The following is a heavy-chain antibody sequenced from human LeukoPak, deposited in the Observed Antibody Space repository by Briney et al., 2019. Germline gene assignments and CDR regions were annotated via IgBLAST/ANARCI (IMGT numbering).Heavy chain of an antibody. CDR3: ARRGHDYGDINWFDP. V-gene: IGHV3-21*01. D-gene: IGHD4-17*01. J-gene: IGHJ5*02. Sequence: PGGSLRLSCAASGFTFSSYGMNWVRQAPGKGLEWVSSISSSSTYIYYVDSVKGRFTISRDNAKNSLYLQMNSLRAEDTAVYYCARRGHDYGDINWFDPWGQGTLVTVSS. CDR2: ISSSSTYI. CDR1: GFTFSSYG.